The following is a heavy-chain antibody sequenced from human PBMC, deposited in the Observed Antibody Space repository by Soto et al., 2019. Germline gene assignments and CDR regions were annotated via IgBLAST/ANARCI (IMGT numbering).Heavy chain of an antibody. D-gene: IGHD4-4*01. CDR2: IIPIFGTA. Sequence: QVHLVQSGAEVKKPGSSVKVSCKASGGTFSSYAISWVRQAPGQGLEWMGGIIPIFGTANYEQKFQGRVTITANESTSTADMELSSMRSEVTDVYYCARGTVTVDYYYYGMDVWGQGTTVTVSS. V-gene: IGHV1-69*01. CDR1: GGTFSSYA. CDR3: ARGTVTVDYYYYGMDV. J-gene: IGHJ6*02.